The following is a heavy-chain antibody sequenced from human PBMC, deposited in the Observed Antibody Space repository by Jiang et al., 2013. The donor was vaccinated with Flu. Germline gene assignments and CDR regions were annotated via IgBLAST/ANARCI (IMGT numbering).Heavy chain of an antibody. J-gene: IGHJ6*02. CDR3: AQTRCLTYQCAFYYGVDV. V-gene: IGHV4-61*02. CDR1: GGSLTSSDYY. D-gene: IGHD2-2*01. Sequence: QTLSLTCTVSGGSLTSSDYYWSWIRQPAGKGLEWIGRIYSSGSTQYKSSVKSRVTISIDTSRSQVSLRLNSVTAADTAVYYCAQTRCLTYQCAFYYGVDVWGRGTAVTVSS. CDR2: IYSSGST.